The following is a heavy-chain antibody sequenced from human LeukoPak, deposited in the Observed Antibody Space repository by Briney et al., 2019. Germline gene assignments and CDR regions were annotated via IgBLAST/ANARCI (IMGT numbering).Heavy chain of an antibody. CDR2: MNPNSGNT. V-gene: IGHV1-8*01. Sequence: APVKVSCKASGYTFTSYDINWVRQATGQGLEWMGWMNPNSGNTGYAQKFQGRVTMTRNTSISTAYMELSSLRSEDTAVYYCARVPTYDFWSGYYTYNWFDPWGQGTLVTVSP. J-gene: IGHJ5*02. CDR1: GYTFTSYD. D-gene: IGHD3-3*01. CDR3: ARVPTYDFWSGYYTYNWFDP.